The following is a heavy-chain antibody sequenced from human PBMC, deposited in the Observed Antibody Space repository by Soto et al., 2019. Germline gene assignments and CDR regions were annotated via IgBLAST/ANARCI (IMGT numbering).Heavy chain of an antibody. V-gene: IGHV3-7*01. CDR2: IKQDGSEK. CDR1: GFTFSSYW. CDR3: ARVDPQETYYFDY. J-gene: IGHJ4*02. Sequence: GGSLRLSCAASGFTFSSYWMSWVRQAPGKGLEWVANIKQDGSEKYYVDSVKGRFTISRDNAKNSLYLQMNSLRAEDTAVYYCARVDPQETYYFDYWGQGTLATVSS.